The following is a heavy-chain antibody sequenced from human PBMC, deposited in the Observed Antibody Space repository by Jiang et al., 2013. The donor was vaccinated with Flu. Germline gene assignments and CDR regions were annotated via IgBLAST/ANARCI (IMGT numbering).Heavy chain of an antibody. J-gene: IGHJ6*01. CDR3: ARDLDYYDSSGPQYYGMDV. D-gene: IGHD3-22*01. CDR1: GGTFSSYA. V-gene: IGHV1-69*04. CDR2: IIPILGIA. Sequence: QSGAEVKKPGSSVKVSCKASGGTFSSYAISWVRQAPGQGLEWMGRIIPILGIANYAQKFQGRVTITADKSTSTAYMELSSLRSEDTAVYYCARDLDYYDSSGPQYYGMDVVGQRATVTVS.